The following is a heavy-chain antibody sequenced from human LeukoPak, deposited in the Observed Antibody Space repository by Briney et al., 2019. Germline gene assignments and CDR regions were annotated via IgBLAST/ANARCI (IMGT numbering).Heavy chain of an antibody. CDR1: GGSFSGYY. J-gene: IGHJ4*02. CDR2: INHSGST. D-gene: IGHD2-15*01. Sequence: SETLSLTCAVYGGSFSGYYWSWIRQPPGKGLEWIGEINHSGSTNYNPSLKSRVTISVDTSKNQFSLKLSSVTAADTAVYYCAGQTSRGYCSGGSCYSSLGYWGQGTLVTVSS. CDR3: AGQTSRGYCSGGSCYSSLGY. V-gene: IGHV4-34*01.